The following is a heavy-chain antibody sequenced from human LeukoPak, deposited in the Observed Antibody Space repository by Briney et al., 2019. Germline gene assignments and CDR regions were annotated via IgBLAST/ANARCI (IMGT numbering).Heavy chain of an antibody. CDR1: GGSISSSSCY. CDR2: IYYSGST. CDR3: ARERLGYDFWSGYYTCYFDY. J-gene: IGHJ4*02. D-gene: IGHD3-3*01. Sequence: SETLSLTCTVSGGSISSSSCYWGWIRQPPGKGLEWIGSIYYSGSTYYNPSLKSRVTISVDTSKNQFSLKLSSVTAADTAVYYCARERLGYDFWSGYYTCYFDYWGQGTLVTVSS. V-gene: IGHV4-39*07.